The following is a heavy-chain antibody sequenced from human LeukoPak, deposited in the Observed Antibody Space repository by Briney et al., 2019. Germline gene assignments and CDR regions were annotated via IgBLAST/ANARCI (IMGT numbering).Heavy chain of an antibody. J-gene: IGHJ6*04. V-gene: IGHV4-4*02. CDR1: GGSISNVNW. CDR2: IYHTGTT. Sequence: SGTLSLTCAVSGGSISNVNWWSGVRPRPGKGLEWMGEIYHTGTTNYNPSLTHRVTISVDKSKTHFSLKVSSVTAADTPVYYCARWYGSGSYHTNYYYYGMDVWGKGTTVSVSS. CDR3: ARWYGSGSYHTNYYYYGMDV. D-gene: IGHD3-10*01.